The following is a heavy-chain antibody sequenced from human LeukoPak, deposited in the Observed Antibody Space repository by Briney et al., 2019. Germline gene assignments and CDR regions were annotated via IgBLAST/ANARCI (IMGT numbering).Heavy chain of an antibody. Sequence: PGGSLRLSCAASGFTFSNYWIHWVRQAPGKGLVWVSRIDNAGSITTYADSVKGRFTISRDNAENTLYLQMNSLRAEDTAVYYCAKDSGSYSSAFDYWGQGTLVTVSS. J-gene: IGHJ4*02. CDR1: GFTFSNYW. V-gene: IGHV3-74*03. D-gene: IGHD6-25*01. CDR3: AKDSGSYSSAFDY. CDR2: IDNAGSIT.